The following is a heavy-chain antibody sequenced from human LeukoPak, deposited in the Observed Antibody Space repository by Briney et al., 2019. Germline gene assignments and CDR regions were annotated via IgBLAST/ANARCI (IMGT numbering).Heavy chain of an antibody. CDR2: ISYDGSNK. Sequence: GGPLRLSCAASGFTFSSYGMHWVRQAPGKGLEWVAVISYDGSNKYYADSVKGRFTISRDNSKNTLYLQMNSLRAEDTAVYYCAKALPSNAFDIWGQGTMVTVSS. V-gene: IGHV3-30*18. CDR1: GFTFSSYG. CDR3: AKALPSNAFDI. J-gene: IGHJ3*02.